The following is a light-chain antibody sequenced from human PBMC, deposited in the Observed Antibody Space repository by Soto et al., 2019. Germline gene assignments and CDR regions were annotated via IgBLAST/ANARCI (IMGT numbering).Light chain of an antibody. CDR1: QDVTTN. J-gene: IGKJ1*01. CDR2: GAS. Sequence: TQFPGVLSASPGEGVTLACRAAQDVTTNFAWYQQKRGQAPRLLIYGASRRAPGIPERFSGSGSGTDFTLTISRLEPEDFAVYYCQQYLTSPKTFGQGTKVDIK. V-gene: IGKV3-20*01. CDR3: QQYLTSPKT.